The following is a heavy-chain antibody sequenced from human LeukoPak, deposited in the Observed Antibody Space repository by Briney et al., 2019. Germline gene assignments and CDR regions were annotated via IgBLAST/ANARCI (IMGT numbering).Heavy chain of an antibody. CDR3: ARGPGDLGDY. CDR2: VNPSGGST. Sequence: ASVKVSCKVSGYTFTSYFMHWVRQAPGQGLEWMGLVNPSGGSTNYAQKFQGRVTMTRDMSTSTVFMELDSLRSEDTAVYYCARGPGDLGDYWGQGTLVTVSS. J-gene: IGHJ4*02. CDR1: GYTFTSYF. V-gene: IGHV1-46*01. D-gene: IGHD7-27*01.